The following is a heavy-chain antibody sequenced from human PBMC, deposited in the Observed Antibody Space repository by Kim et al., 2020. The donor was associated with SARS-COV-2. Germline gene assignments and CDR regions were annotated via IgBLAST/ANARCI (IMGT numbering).Heavy chain of an antibody. J-gene: IGHJ3*02. D-gene: IGHD3-10*01. Sequence: SLKSRVTISVDTSKNQFSLKLSSVTAADTAVYYCARERLYYGSGGDAFDIWGQGTMVTVSS. V-gene: IGHV4-59*01. CDR3: ARERLYYGSGGDAFDI.